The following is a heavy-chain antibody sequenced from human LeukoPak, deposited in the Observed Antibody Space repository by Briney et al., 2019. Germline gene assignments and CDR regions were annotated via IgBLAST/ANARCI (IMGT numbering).Heavy chain of an antibody. D-gene: IGHD4-23*01. Sequence: SETLSLTCAVYGGSFSDYYWSYIRQSPGKGLEWIGEINHSGNSNYNPSLESRVTMSVDTSKKQFSLKLVSVTAADTAVYYCARGRSQRRFLATPFDPWGQGTLVTVSS. CDR3: ARGRSQRRFLATPFDP. J-gene: IGHJ5*02. CDR2: INHSGNS. CDR1: GGSFSDYY. V-gene: IGHV4-34*01.